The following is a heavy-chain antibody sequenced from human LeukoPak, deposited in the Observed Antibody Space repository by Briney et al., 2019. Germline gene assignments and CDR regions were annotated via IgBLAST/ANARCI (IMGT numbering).Heavy chain of an antibody. CDR1: GGSISSSSYY. D-gene: IGHD2-15*01. Sequence: SSETLSLTCTVSGGSISSSSYYWGWIRQPPGKGLEWIGSIYYSGSTYYNPSLRGRVTISVDTSKNQFSLKLSSVTAADTAVYYCAVVGTILRDFDYWGQGTLVTVSS. V-gene: IGHV4-39*01. CDR2: IYYSGST. CDR3: AVVGTILRDFDY. J-gene: IGHJ4*02.